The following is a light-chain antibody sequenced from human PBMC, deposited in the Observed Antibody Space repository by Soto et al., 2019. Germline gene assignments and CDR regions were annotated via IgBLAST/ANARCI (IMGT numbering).Light chain of an antibody. CDR3: AAWDDSLNGVV. J-gene: IGLJ2*01. Sequence: QSALTEPPSASGTPGQRVTISCSGSSSNIGGYTVNWYQQLPGTAPKLLIYNNNQRPSGVPDRFSGSKSGTSASLAISGLQSEDEADYYFAAWDDSLNGVVFGGGTKLTVL. V-gene: IGLV1-44*01. CDR2: NNN. CDR1: SSNIGGYT.